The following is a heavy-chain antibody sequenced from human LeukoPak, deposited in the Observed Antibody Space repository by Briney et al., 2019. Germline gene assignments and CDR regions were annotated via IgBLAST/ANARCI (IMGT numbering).Heavy chain of an antibody. J-gene: IGHJ4*02. CDR3: AREGIAARWRALDY. V-gene: IGHV4-34*01. D-gene: IGHD6-6*01. Sequence: PSETLSLTCAVYGGSFSGYYWSWIRQPPGKGLEWIGEINHSGSTNYNPSLKSRVTISVDTSKNQFSLKLSSVTAADTAVYYCAREGIAARWRALDYWGQGTLVTVSS. CDR1: GGSFSGYY. CDR2: INHSGST.